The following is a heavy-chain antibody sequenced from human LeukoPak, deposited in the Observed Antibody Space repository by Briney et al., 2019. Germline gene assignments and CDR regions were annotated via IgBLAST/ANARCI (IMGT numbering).Heavy chain of an antibody. D-gene: IGHD6-13*01. J-gene: IGHJ4*02. CDR1: GGSISSYY. CDR2: IYYSGTT. CDR3: ARGVYTAAAQYGY. V-gene: IGHV4-59*01. Sequence: SETLSLTCTVSGGSISSYYGSWIRQPPGKGRGGIGYIYYSGTTNYNPSLKSRVTISVDTSKNQFSLKLSSVTAADTAVYYCARGVYTAAAQYGYWGQGTLVSVSS.